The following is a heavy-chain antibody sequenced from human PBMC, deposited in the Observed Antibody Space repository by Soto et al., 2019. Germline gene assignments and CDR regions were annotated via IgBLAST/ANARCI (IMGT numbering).Heavy chain of an antibody. Sequence: SETLSLTCTVSGGSISSSSYYWGWIRQPPGKGLEWIGSIYYSGSAYYNPSLKSRVTISVDTSKNQFSLKLNSVTAADTAIYYCVGTGTTDDYWGRGTLVTVSS. J-gene: IGHJ4*02. CDR2: IYYSGSA. D-gene: IGHD4-17*01. CDR1: GGSISSSSYY. CDR3: VGTGTTDDY. V-gene: IGHV4-39*01.